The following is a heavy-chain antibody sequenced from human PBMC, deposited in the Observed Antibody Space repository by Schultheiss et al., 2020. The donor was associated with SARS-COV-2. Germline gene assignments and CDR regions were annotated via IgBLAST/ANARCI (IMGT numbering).Heavy chain of an antibody. D-gene: IGHD2-15*01. Sequence: SETLSLTCTVSGGSISSGDYYWSWIRQPPGKGLEWIGEINHSGSTNYNPSLKSRVTISVDRSKNQFSLRLSSVTAADTAVYYCARGCMGYCSGGSCCGVDSWGQGTLVTVSS. CDR2: INHSGST. V-gene: IGHV4-30-2*01. CDR3: ARGCMGYCSGGSCCGVDS. CDR1: GGSISSGDYY. J-gene: IGHJ4*02.